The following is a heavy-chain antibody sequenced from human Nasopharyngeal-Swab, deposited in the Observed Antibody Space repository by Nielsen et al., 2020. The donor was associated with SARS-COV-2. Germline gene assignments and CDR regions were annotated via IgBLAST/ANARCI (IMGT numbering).Heavy chain of an antibody. CDR3: ARPSYTFGGVIVAGAFDY. J-gene: IGHJ4*02. V-gene: IGHV3-23*01. D-gene: IGHD3-16*02. Sequence: WIRQPPGKGLEWVSAIRGSGGSTYYADSVKGRFTISRDNSKNTLYLQMNSLRAEDTAVYYCARPSYTFGGVIVAGAFDYWGQGTLVTVSS. CDR2: IRGSGGST.